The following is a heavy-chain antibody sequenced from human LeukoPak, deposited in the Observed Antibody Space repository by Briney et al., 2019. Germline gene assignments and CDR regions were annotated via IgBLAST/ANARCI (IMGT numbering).Heavy chain of an antibody. CDR2: IYYSGST. D-gene: IGHD2-2*01. V-gene: IGHV4-59*12. Sequence: SETLSLTCTVSGGSISSYYWSWIRQPPGKGLEWIGYIYYSGSTNYNPSLKSRVTISVDTSKNQFSLKLSSVTAADTAVYYCARVLGYCSSTSCYAQDYWGQGTLVTVSS. J-gene: IGHJ4*02. CDR3: ARVLGYCSSTSCYAQDY. CDR1: GGSISSYY.